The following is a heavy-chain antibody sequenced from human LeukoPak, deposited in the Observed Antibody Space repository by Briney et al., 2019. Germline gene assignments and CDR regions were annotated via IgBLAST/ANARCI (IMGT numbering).Heavy chain of an antibody. CDR3: VRVWGMTTVTTMGY. CDR2: INPNSGGT. Sequence: ASVKVSCKASGYTFTGYYMHWVRQAPGQGLEWMGWINPNSGGTNYAQKFQGRVTMTRDTSISTAYMELSRLRSDDTAVYYCVRVWGMTTVTTMGYWGQGTLVTVSS. D-gene: IGHD4-17*01. V-gene: IGHV1-2*02. J-gene: IGHJ4*02. CDR1: GYTFTGYY.